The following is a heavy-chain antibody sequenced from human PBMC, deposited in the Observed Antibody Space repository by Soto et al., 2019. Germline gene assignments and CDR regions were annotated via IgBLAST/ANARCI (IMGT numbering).Heavy chain of an antibody. J-gene: IGHJ4*02. V-gene: IGHV4-39*01. D-gene: IGHD2-15*01. CDR3: ARHTPAISISDH. CDR1: GGSISSSSYY. CDR2: IYYSGST. Sequence: QLQLQESGPGLVKPSETLSLTCTVSGGSISSSSYYWGWIRQPPGKGLEWIGSIYYSGSTYYNPSLKSRITISVATSKNKHSPKLSSVTAADTAVYYCARHTPAISISDHWGQGTLVTVSS.